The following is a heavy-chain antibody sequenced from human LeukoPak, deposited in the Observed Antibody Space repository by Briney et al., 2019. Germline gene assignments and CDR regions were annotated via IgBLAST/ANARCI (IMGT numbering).Heavy chain of an antibody. Sequence: ASVKVSCKTSGYTFTGYYMHWVRQAPGQGLEWMGWMNPNSGGSNYAQKLQGRVTMTTDTSTSTAYMELRSLRSDDTAVYYCAKDRWRDGSSSFDNWGQGTLVTVSS. CDR2: MNPNSGGS. CDR1: GYTFTGYY. CDR3: AKDRWRDGSSSFDN. V-gene: IGHV1-2*02. J-gene: IGHJ4*02. D-gene: IGHD6-6*01.